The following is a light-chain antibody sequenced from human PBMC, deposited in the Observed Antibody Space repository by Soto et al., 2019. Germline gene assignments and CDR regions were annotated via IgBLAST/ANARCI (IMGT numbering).Light chain of an antibody. Sequence: DIVMTQSPDSLAVSLGERATINCKSSQSVLYSLNNKNYLSWYQQKPGQPPKLLIFWASTRESRVPDRFSGSASGTDFTLTINNLQAEDVAVYYCQQYYSSPLTFGGGTKLEVK. CDR3: QQYYSSPLT. CDR2: WAS. V-gene: IGKV4-1*01. J-gene: IGKJ4*01. CDR1: QSVLYSLNNKNY.